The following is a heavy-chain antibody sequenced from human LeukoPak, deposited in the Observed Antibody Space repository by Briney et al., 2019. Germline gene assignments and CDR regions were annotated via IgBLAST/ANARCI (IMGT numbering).Heavy chain of an antibody. J-gene: IGHJ3*02. V-gene: IGHV3-7*01. Sequence: GGSLRLSCAASGFTFSSYWMSWVRQAPRKGLEWVANIKQDGSEKYYVDSVKGRFTISRDNAKNSLYLQMNSLRAEDTAVYYCARDPYPGAFDIWGQGTMVTVSS. CDR2: IKQDGSEK. D-gene: IGHD1-1*01. CDR1: GFTFSSYW. CDR3: ARDPYPGAFDI.